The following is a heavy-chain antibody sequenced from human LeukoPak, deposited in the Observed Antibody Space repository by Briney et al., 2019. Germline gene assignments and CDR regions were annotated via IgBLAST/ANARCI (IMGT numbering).Heavy chain of an antibody. CDR2: IIPIFGIP. Sequence: SVKVSCKASGGTFSSYAINWVRQAPGQGLEWMGGIIPIFGIPDSAQKFQGRLTITADESTTTAYMELSSLRSEDTAVYYCARGGSGSYFDYWGQGTLVTVSS. CDR3: ARGGSGSYFDY. J-gene: IGHJ4*02. CDR1: GGTFSSYA. V-gene: IGHV1-69*13. D-gene: IGHD1-26*01.